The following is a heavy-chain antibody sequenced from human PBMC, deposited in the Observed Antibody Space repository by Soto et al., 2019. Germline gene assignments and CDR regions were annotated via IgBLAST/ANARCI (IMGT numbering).Heavy chain of an antibody. CDR3: ARLGIAAAGTTYYYGMDV. J-gene: IGHJ6*02. CDR1: GGSISSYY. CDR2: IYYSGST. D-gene: IGHD6-13*01. V-gene: IGHV4-59*01. Sequence: SETLSLTCTVSGGSISSYYWSWIRQPPGKGLEWIGYIYYSGSTNYNPSLKSRVTISVDTSKNQFSLKLSSVTAADTAVYYCARLGIAAAGTTYYYGMDVWGQGTTVTV.